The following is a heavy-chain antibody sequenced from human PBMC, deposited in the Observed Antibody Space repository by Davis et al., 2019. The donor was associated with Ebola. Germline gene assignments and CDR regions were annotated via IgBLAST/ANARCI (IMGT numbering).Heavy chain of an antibody. V-gene: IGHV4-34*01. Sequence: MPSETLSLTCAVYGGSFSGYYWSWIRQPPGKGLEWIGEINHSGSTNYNPSLKSRVTISVDKSKNQFSLKLSSVTAADTAVYYCARVMTTVTTGWFDPWGQGTLVTVSS. J-gene: IGHJ5*02. CDR3: ARVMTTVTTGWFDP. CDR2: INHSGST. CDR1: GGSFSGYY. D-gene: IGHD4-17*01.